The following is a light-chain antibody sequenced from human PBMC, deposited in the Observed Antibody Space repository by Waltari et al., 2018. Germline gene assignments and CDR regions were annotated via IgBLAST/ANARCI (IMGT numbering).Light chain of an antibody. J-gene: IGKJ3*01. CDR2: WAS. CDR1: PSVLYSSNNKNY. CDR3: HQYYNIPFT. V-gene: IGKV4-1*01. Sequence: DIVMTQSADSRAVSLGERATINCKSGPSVLYSSNNKNYLAWYQQKPGQPPKLLIYWASTRESGVPDRLSGSGSGTDFTLTISSLQAEDVAVYYCHQYYNIPFTFGPGTKVDIK.